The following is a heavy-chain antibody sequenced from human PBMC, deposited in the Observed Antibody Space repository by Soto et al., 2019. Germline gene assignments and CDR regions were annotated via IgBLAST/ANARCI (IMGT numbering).Heavy chain of an antibody. J-gene: IGHJ6*01. CDR2: IIPIFGTA. D-gene: IGHD3-16*01. CDR1: GGTFSSYA. CDR3: ARGGRSGTFYYYDGMDF. Sequence: QIQLVQSGAEVKKPGSSVKVSCKASGGTFSSYAISWVRQAPGQGPEWMGGIIPIFGTANYAQKFQGRVTITADESTSTAYMERSSLRSADTAVYYCARGGRSGTFYYYDGMDFWGQGTTVTVSS. V-gene: IGHV1-69*12.